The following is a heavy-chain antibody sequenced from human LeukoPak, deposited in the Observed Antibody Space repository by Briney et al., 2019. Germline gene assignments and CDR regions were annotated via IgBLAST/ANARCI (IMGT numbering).Heavy chain of an antibody. Sequence: ASVKVSCKASGYTFTDYYIHWLRQAPGEGLEWMGWINPNNGGTDYAQKFEGRVTMTRDTSISTAYMDVSSLRSDDTAIYYCAKEDNSGYYSFDYWGQGPLVTVSS. CDR2: INPNNGGT. CDR3: AKEDNSGYYSFDY. V-gene: IGHV1-2*02. J-gene: IGHJ4*02. CDR1: GYTFTDYY. D-gene: IGHD3-22*01.